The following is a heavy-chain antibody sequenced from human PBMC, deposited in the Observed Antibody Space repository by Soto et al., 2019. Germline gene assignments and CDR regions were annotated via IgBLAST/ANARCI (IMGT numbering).Heavy chain of an antibody. D-gene: IGHD1-1*01. CDR1: GGSISSAGYY. CDR3: ARDPWRTPPEAAFDV. J-gene: IGHJ3*01. V-gene: IGHV4-31*03. CDR2: IYFSGVT. Sequence: QVQLQESGPGLVEPSQTLSLTCTVSGGSISSAGYYWRWIRQRPGQGLEWIGYIYFSGVTYYNPSLESRVTISVDTSKNQFSLRLSSVTAADTAVYYCARDPWRTPPEAAFDVWGQGTKVTVSS.